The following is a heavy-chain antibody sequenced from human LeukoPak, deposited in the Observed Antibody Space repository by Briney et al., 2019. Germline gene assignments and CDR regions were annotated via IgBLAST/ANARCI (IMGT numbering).Heavy chain of an antibody. CDR3: ARSLGSDDAFDI. D-gene: IGHD7-27*01. J-gene: IGHJ3*02. V-gene: IGHV1-69*02. CDR2: IIPILGIA. CDR1: GGTFSSYT. Sequence: GASVKVSCKASGGTFSSYTISWVRQAPGQGLEWMGRIIPILGIANYAQKFQGRVTITADKSTSTAYMELSSLRSEDTAVYYCARSLGSDDAFDIWGQGTMVTVSS.